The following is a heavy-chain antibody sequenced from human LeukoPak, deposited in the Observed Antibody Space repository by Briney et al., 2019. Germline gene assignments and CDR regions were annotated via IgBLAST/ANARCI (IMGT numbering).Heavy chain of an antibody. V-gene: IGHV4-39*01. CDR3: ARQGWGYYDSSGYVYY. J-gene: IGHJ4*02. CDR2: IYYSGST. D-gene: IGHD3-22*01. Sequence: SETLSLTCTVSGGSISSSSYYWGWFRQPPGKGLEWIGSIYYSGSTYYNPSLKSRVTISVDTSKNQFSLKLSSVTAADTAVYYCARQGWGYYDSSGYVYYWGQGTLVTVSS. CDR1: GGSISSSSYY.